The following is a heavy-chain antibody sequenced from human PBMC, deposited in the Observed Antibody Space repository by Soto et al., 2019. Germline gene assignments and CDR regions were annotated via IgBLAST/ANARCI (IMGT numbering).Heavy chain of an antibody. V-gene: IGHV1-69*08. CDR2: IIPILGIA. CDR1: GGTFSSYT. D-gene: IGHD6-13*01. Sequence: QVQLVQSGAEVKKPGSSVKVSCKASGGTFSSYTISWVRQAPGQGLEWMGRIIPILGIANYAQKFQGRVTITADKSTRXXCXEXISLRSEDTAVYYCARDLEQQPRRSWHPRYYYGMDVWGQGTTVTVSS. CDR3: ARDLEQQPRRSWHPRYYYGMDV. J-gene: IGHJ6*02.